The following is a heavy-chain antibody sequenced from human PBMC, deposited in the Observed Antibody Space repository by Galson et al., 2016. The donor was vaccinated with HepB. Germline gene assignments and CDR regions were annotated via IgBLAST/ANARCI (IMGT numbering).Heavy chain of an antibody. J-gene: IGHJ6*02. CDR2: ISAYSGTT. CDR3: SKDVPASGWGHYSLNGMDV. V-gene: IGHV1-18*01. Sequence: SVKVSCKASGYTFSRHGISWVRQAPGQGLEWMGWISAYSGTTEYARKFQGRVTMTTDMATSTAYMDLTNLRSDDTAGYFCSKDVPASGWGHYSLNGMDVWGQGTTVIVSS. CDR1: GYTFSRHG. D-gene: IGHD6-19*01.